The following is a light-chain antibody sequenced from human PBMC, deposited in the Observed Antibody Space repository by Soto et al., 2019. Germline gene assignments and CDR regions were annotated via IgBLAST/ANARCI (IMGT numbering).Light chain of an antibody. Sequence: EIVLTQSPGTLSLSPGESATLSCRASQSVDNNYVGWYQQKPGQSPTLLIPGASYRAAGIPDRFSGSGSGTDFTLTISRLEPEDFAVFHCQQYGNSPYTFGQGTKLEI. V-gene: IGKV3-20*01. J-gene: IGKJ2*01. CDR2: GAS. CDR3: QQYGNSPYT. CDR1: QSVDNNY.